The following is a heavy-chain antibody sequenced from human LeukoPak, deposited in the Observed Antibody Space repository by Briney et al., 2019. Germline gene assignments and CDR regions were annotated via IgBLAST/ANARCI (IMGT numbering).Heavy chain of an antibody. CDR1: GFTFSDYA. D-gene: IGHD3-10*01. J-gene: IGHJ6*02. Sequence: GGSLRLSCTASGFTFSDYAMSWVRQAPGKGLEWVGFIRSKAYGGTTEYAASVKGRFTISRDDSKSIDYLQMNSLKTEDTAVYYCTRDRWFGEGEDYYYYYGMDVWGQGTTVTVSS. CDR3: TRDRWFGEGEDYYYYYGMDV. CDR2: IRSKAYGGTT. V-gene: IGHV3-49*04.